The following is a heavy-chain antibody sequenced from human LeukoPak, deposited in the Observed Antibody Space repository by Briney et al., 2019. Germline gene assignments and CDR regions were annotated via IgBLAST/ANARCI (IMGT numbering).Heavy chain of an antibody. CDR3: ARGRYYYGSGDP. CDR1: GYTFTGYY. CDR2: INPNSGGT. Sequence: GASVKVSCKASGYTFTGYYMHWVRQAPGQGLEWMGWINPNSGGTNYAQKFQGRVTMTRDTSISTAYMELSSLRSEDTAVYYCARGRYYYGSGDPWGQGTLVTVSS. V-gene: IGHV1-2*02. J-gene: IGHJ5*02. D-gene: IGHD3-10*01.